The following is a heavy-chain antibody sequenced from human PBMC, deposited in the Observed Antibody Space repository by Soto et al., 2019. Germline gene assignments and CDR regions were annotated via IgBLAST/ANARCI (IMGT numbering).Heavy chain of an antibody. V-gene: IGHV4-39*01. CDR3: ARHADPEENWFDP. Sequence: SETLSLTCTVSGGSISGSTYYWGWIRQPPGKGLEWIGGIYYSGSTYYNPSLKSRVTISVDTSKNQFSLKLSSVTAADTAVYYCARHADPEENWFDPWGQGTLVTVSS. CDR2: IYYSGST. CDR1: GGSISGSTYY. J-gene: IGHJ5*02.